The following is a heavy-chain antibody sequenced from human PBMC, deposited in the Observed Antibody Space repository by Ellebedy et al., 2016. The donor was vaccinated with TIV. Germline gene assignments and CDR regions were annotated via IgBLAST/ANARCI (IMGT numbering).Heavy chain of an antibody. CDR3: ARDQIAVAGGVYYYYGMDV. Sequence: GESLKISCAASGFTFSSYAMHWVRQAPGKGLEWVAVISYDGSNKYYADSVKGRFPISRDNSKNTLYLQMNSLRAEDTAVYYCARDQIAVAGGVYYYYGMDVWGQGTTVTVSS. J-gene: IGHJ6*02. V-gene: IGHV3-30*14. CDR2: ISYDGSNK. D-gene: IGHD6-19*01. CDR1: GFTFSSYA.